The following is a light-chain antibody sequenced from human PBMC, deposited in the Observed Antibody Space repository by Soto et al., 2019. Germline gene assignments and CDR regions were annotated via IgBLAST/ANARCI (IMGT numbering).Light chain of an antibody. J-gene: IGKJ4*01. CDR1: QDIGNH. CDR2: AAS. Sequence: DIQVTQSPSSLSASVGDRVTLTCRASQDIGNHLAWFQKKPGEAPKSLIHAASILQSGVPSKFSRSGSGTDFTLTFSSLQPEDFATYHCQQYHLYPLTFGGGNKVEMK. CDR3: QQYHLYPLT. V-gene: IGKV1-16*02.